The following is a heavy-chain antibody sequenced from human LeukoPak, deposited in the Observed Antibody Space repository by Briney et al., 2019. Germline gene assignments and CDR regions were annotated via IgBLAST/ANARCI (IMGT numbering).Heavy chain of an antibody. CDR1: GFTFSSYG. V-gene: IGHV3-23*01. D-gene: IGHD4-17*01. J-gene: IGHJ4*02. Sequence: GGSLRLSCAASGFTFSSYGMRWVRQAPGKGLEYVSGITASGSGTSYADSVKGRFTISRDNSNNTLFLQMNSLRAEDTAVYYCAKGRRPTVTTFDYWGQGTLVTVSS. CDR3: AKGRRPTVTTFDY. CDR2: ITASGSGT.